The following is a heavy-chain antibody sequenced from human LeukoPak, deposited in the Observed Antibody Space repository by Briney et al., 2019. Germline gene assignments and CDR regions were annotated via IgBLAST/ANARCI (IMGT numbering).Heavy chain of an antibody. V-gene: IGHV3-48*01. D-gene: IGHD3-3*01. J-gene: IGHJ5*02. CDR2: ISSSSSTI. Sequence: GGSLRLSCAASGFPFSSYSMNWVRQAPGKGLEWVSYISSSSSTIYYADSVKGRFTISRDNAKNSLYLQMNSLRAEDTAVYYCARGLGRITIFGVVNWFDPWGQGTLVTVSS. CDR3: ARGLGRITIFGVVNWFDP. CDR1: GFPFSSYS.